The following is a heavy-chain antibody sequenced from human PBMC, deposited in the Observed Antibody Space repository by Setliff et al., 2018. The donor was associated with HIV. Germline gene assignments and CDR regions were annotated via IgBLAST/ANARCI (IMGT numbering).Heavy chain of an antibody. J-gene: IGHJ6*02. CDR3: ARGPAYYDYVWGSYRQRRDYGMDV. Sequence: SETLSLTCIVSGGSINRNVYYWGWIRQPPGKGLEWIGSFHNSGNTYYNPSLKSRVTISADTSKTQFSLKLSSVTAADTAVYYCARGPAYYDYVWGSYRQRRDYGMDVWGQGTTVTVSS. V-gene: IGHV4-39*01. D-gene: IGHD3-16*02. CDR1: GGSINRNVYY. CDR2: FHNSGNT.